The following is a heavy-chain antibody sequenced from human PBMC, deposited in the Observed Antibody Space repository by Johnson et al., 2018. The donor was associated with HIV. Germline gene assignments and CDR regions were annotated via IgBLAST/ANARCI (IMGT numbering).Heavy chain of an antibody. CDR1: GFTFSDYY. CDR2: ISSSGNSM. D-gene: IGHD3-9*01. Sequence: QVQLVESGGGLVKPGGSLRLSCAPSGFTFSDYYMSWIRQAPGKGLEWVSYISSSGNSMYYADSVKGRFTISRDNAKNSLYLQMNILRAEDTAVYYCARAGRLRYFDWLLSAFDIWGQGTMVTVSS. CDR3: ARAGRLRYFDWLLSAFDI. V-gene: IGHV3-11*04. J-gene: IGHJ3*02.